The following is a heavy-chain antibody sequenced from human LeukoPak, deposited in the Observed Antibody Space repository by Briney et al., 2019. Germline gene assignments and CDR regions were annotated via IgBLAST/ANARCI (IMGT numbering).Heavy chain of an antibody. CDR2: IYHSGST. V-gene: IGHV4-4*02. CDR1: SDSISSSNW. J-gene: IGHJ3*02. Sequence: PSGTLSLTCAVSSDSISSSNWWSWVRQPPGKGLEWIGEIYHSGSTNYNPSLKSRVTISVDKSKNQFSLRLNSVTAADTAVYYCARVGGVLRYFDWARDAFDIWGQGTMVTVSS. D-gene: IGHD3-9*01. CDR3: ARVGGVLRYFDWARDAFDI.